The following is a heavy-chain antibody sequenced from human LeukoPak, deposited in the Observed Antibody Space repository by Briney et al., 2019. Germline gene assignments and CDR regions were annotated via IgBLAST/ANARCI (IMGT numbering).Heavy chain of an antibody. D-gene: IGHD3-22*01. CDR1: GFTVSSIH. CDR2: TYTGGNS. J-gene: IGHJ3*02. CDR3: ARGGRGSAAVVAPRSFDI. Sequence: GGSLRLSCAASGFTVSSIHMVWVRQAPGKGLEWVSVTYTGGNSYYADSVKGRIIISRDISKNMLYLQMNSLRAEDSALYYCARGGRGSAAVVAPRSFDIWGQGTMVTVSS. V-gene: IGHV3-53*01.